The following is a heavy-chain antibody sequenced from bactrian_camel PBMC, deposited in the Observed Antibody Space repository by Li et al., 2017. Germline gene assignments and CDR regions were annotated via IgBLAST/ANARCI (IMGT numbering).Heavy chain of an antibody. V-gene: IGHV3S53*01. CDR3: TRDRGLAVPAGSFDY. CDR2: IDSEGTT. J-gene: IGHJ6*01. Sequence: HVQLVESGGGTVQAGGSLRLSCAASGSIGGSTSMGWFRQAPGKEREGVAAIDSEGTTTYADSVKGRFTISRDNAKNTINLELNSLKTEDTAMYYCTRDRGLAVPAGSFDYWAQGTQVTVS. D-gene: IGHD6*01. CDR1: GSIGGSTS.